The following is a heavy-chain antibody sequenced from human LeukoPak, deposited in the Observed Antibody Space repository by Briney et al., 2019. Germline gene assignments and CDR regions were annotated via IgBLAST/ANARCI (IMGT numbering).Heavy chain of an antibody. CDR2: IYYSGST. D-gene: IGHD1-14*01. Sequence: PSETLSLTCTVSGGSISSSSYYWGWIRQPPGKGLEWIGSIYYSGSTYYNPSLKSRVTISVDTSKNQFSLKLSSVTAADTAVYYCARVLRHGIIRNSFADYWGQGTLVTVSS. J-gene: IGHJ4*02. CDR1: GGSISSSSYY. CDR3: ARVLRHGIIRNSFADY. V-gene: IGHV4-39*07.